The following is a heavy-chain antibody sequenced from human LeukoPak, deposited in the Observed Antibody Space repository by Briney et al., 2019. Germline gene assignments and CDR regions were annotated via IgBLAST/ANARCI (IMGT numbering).Heavy chain of an antibody. Sequence: GGSLKLSCAASGFTFSSYWMNWARQAPGKGLEWVASINHNGNVNYYVDSVKGRFTISRDNAKNSLYLQMSNLKAEDTAVYFCARGGGLDVWGQGATVTVSS. CDR1: GFTFSSYW. J-gene: IGHJ6*02. CDR2: INHNGNVN. D-gene: IGHD3-16*01. V-gene: IGHV3-7*03. CDR3: ARGGGLDV.